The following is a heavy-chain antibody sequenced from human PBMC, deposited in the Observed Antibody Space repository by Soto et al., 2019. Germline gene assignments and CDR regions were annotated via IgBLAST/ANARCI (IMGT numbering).Heavy chain of an antibody. CDR2: IFYSGST. D-gene: IGHD3-10*02. Sequence: QVQLQESGPGLVKPSETLSLTCTVSGGSISSYYWSWIRQPPGKGLEWLGFIFYSGSTSYNPSLKSRVTISIDTSENQFSLKLSSVTAADTAVYYCASMIGDPVLSFDSWGQGTLVAVSS. CDR3: ASMIGDPVLSFDS. CDR1: GGSISSYY. J-gene: IGHJ4*02. V-gene: IGHV4-59*01.